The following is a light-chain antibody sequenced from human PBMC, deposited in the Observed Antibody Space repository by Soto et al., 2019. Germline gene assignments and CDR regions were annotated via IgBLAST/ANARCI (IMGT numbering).Light chain of an antibody. J-gene: IGLJ2*01. CDR3: QSFDTSLNRV. V-gene: IGLV1-40*01. Sequence: QSVLTQPPSVSGAPGQRVSISCTGSSSNIGAGYDVHWYKQLPGTAPKLLIYANSNRPSGVPDRFSGSKSDTSASLAITGLQADDEADYYCQSFDTSLNRVFGGGTKVTVL. CDR1: SSNIGAGYD. CDR2: ANS.